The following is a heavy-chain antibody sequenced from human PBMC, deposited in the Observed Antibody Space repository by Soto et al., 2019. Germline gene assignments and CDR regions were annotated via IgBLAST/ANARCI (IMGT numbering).Heavy chain of an antibody. V-gene: IGHV1-46*01. D-gene: IGHD6-13*01. CDR1: EYTFTDYY. CDR3: GTAAYSTSWYDF. CDR2: INPSGGST. Sequence: QVQLVQSGAEVKKPGASVKLSCKSSEYTFTDYYIHWVRQAPGQGLEWMGLINPSGGSTSYAQKFQGRITLTRDTSTSTVYMELSSLRSEDTAVYYCGTAAYSTSWYDFWGQGTLVNVAS. J-gene: IGHJ5*01.